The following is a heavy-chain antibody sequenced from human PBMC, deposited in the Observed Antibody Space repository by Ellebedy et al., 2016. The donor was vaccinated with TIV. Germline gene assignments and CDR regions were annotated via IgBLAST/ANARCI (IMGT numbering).Heavy chain of an antibody. CDR1: GFTFSSYA. Sequence: GESLKISCAASGFTFSSYAMHWVRQAPGKGLEWVAVISYDGSNKYYADSVKGRFTISRDNSKNTLYLQMNSLRAEDTAVYYCARDHGEFIDYWGQGTLVTVSS. CDR2: ISYDGSNK. CDR3: ARDHGEFIDY. J-gene: IGHJ4*02. D-gene: IGHD2/OR15-2a*01. V-gene: IGHV3-30*01.